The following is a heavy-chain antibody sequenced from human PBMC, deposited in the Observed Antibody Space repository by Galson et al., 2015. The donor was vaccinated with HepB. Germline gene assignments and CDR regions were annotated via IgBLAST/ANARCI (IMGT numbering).Heavy chain of an antibody. J-gene: IGHJ2*01. V-gene: IGHV5-51*01. CDR3: ARVPDIGDFEGYFDL. D-gene: IGHD4-17*01. Sequence: QSGAEVKKPGESLKISCKGSGYNFTNYWIGWVRQMSGKGLEWMGIIYPGDSDSRYSPSFHGRGTISADKSINTSYLQWGSLKASDTAMYYCARVPDIGDFEGYFDLWGRGTLVTVSS. CDR2: IYPGDSDS. CDR1: GYNFTNYW.